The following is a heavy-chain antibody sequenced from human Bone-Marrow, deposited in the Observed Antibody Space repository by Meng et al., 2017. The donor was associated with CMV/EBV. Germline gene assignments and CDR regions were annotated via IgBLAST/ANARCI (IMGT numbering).Heavy chain of an antibody. D-gene: IGHD2-2*02. V-gene: IGHV3-7*01. CDR3: ARGYPNYYYGMDV. CDR2: INQDGGER. CDR1: GFIFRNYW. J-gene: IGHJ6*01. Sequence: GESLKISCAASGFIFRNYWMTWVRQAPGKGLEWVANINQDGGERYYVDSVKGRFTISRDHARSTVYLQMNSLRAEDTAVYYCARGYPNYYYGMDVWGQGTTVTVSS.